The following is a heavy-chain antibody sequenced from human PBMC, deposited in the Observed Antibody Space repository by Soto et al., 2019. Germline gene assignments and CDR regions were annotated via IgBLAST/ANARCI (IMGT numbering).Heavy chain of an antibody. CDR3: AKARGRKWEYFDY. CDR2: ISYDGSNK. Sequence: GAALRLSCAPAGFAFSSYGMHWVRQAPGKGLEWVAVISYDGSNKYYADSVKGRFTISRDNSKNTLYLQMNSLRAEDTAVYYCAKARGRKWEYFDYWGQGPLVTVSS. V-gene: IGHV3-30*18. CDR1: GFAFSSYG. J-gene: IGHJ4*02. D-gene: IGHD1-26*01.